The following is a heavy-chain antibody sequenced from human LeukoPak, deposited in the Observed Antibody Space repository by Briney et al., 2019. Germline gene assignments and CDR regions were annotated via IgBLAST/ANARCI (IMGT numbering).Heavy chain of an antibody. CDR1: AFRFSNYG. Sequence: PGGSLRLSCAASAFRFSNYGMHWVRQAPGKGLEWVAVIWYDGSQSYYADSVKGRFTISRDNAKNSLYLQMNSLRAEDTAVYYCARDGSQQWRGVLGPIKDYWGQGTLVTVSS. CDR3: ARDGSQQWRGVLGPIKDY. D-gene: IGHD6-19*01. J-gene: IGHJ4*02. V-gene: IGHV3-33*01. CDR2: IWYDGSQS.